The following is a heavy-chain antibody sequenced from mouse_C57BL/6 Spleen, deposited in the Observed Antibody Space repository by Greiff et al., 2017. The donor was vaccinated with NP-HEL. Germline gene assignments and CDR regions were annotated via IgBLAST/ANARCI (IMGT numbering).Heavy chain of an antibody. CDR1: GFNIKNTY. CDR2: IDPANGNT. V-gene: IGHV14-3*01. D-gene: IGHD2-4*01. CDR3: ASYDYDEGTWFAY. Sequence: EVQLVESVAELVRPGASVKLSCTASGFNIKNTYMHWVKQRPEQGLEWIGRIDPANGNTKYAPKFQGKATITADTSSNTAYLQLSSLTSEDTAIYYCASYDYDEGTWFAYWGQGTLVTVSA. J-gene: IGHJ3*01.